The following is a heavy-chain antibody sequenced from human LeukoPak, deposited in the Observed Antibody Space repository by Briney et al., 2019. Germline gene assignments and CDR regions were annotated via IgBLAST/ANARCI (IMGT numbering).Heavy chain of an antibody. Sequence: GASVKVSCKASGYTFTSYDINWVRQATGQGLEWMGWMNPSSGNTGYAQKFQGRVTMTRNTSISTAYMELSSLRSEDTAVYYCARGLFRYCSGGSCYSYYYGMDVWGQGTTVTVSS. CDR1: GYTFTSYD. J-gene: IGHJ6*02. CDR2: MNPSSGNT. D-gene: IGHD2-15*01. V-gene: IGHV1-8*01. CDR3: ARGLFRYCSGGSCYSYYYGMDV.